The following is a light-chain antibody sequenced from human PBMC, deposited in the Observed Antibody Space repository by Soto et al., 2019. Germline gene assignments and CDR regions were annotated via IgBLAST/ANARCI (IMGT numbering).Light chain of an antibody. CDR1: SSDVGAYDY. J-gene: IGLJ1*01. Sequence: QSALTQSASVSASPGQSIAISCSGTSSDVGAYDYVSWYQHHPGKAPKLIIYEVTYRPSGVSNRFSASKSGNTASLTISGLQAEDEADYYCSSYTRSSTDVFGTGTKVTVL. CDR3: SSYTRSSTDV. V-gene: IGLV2-14*01. CDR2: EVT.